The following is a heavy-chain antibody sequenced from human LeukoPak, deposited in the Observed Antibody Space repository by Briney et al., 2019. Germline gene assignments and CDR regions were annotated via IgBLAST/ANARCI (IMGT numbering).Heavy chain of an antibody. CDR2: ISGSGGST. J-gene: IGHJ3*02. Sequence: PGGSLRLSCAASGFTFSSYGMSWVRQAPGKGLEWVSAISGSGGSTYYADSVKGRFTISRDNSKNTLYLQMNSLRAEDTAVYYCAKHYYDNSGYYYDAFDIWGQGTMVTVSS. CDR3: AKHYYDNSGYYYDAFDI. CDR1: GFTFSSYG. V-gene: IGHV3-23*01. D-gene: IGHD3-22*01.